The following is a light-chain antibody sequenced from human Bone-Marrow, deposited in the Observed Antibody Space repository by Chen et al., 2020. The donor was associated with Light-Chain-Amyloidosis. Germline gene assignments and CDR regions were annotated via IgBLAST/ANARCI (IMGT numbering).Light chain of an antibody. CDR1: EAVSKY. Sequence: DVQLTQSPSSLSASVVDRITITCQASEAVSKYLNWYQQTPGRAPKLLIYDASNLEKGVPSRFSGGGSGTTFTLTISGLQAEDSATYCCQQYDDLQWTFGQGTKVEFK. CDR2: DAS. CDR3: QQYDDLQWT. V-gene: IGKV1-33*01. J-gene: IGKJ1*01.